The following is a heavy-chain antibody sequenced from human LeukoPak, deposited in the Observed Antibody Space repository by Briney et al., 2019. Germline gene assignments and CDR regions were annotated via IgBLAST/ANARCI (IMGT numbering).Heavy chain of an antibody. J-gene: IGHJ5*02. Sequence: PSQTLSLTCTVSGGSISSGDYYWSWIRQPPGKGLEWIGYIYYSGSTYYNPSLKSRVTISVDTSKNQFSPKLSSVTAADTAVYYCARALVVVPAARFGFDPWGQGTLVTVSS. D-gene: IGHD2-2*01. V-gene: IGHV4-30-4*08. CDR1: GGSISSGDYY. CDR2: IYYSGST. CDR3: ARALVVVPAARFGFDP.